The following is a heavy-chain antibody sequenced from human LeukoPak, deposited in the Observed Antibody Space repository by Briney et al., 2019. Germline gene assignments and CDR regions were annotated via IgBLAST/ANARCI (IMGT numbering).Heavy chain of an antibody. Sequence: SETLSLTCAVCGGSISGYYWGWIRQPPGKGLEWIGHIYYSGTTNYNPSLKSRVTISVDTSKNQFSLNLRSVTAADTAVYFCVKVGTGTIDYWGQGTLVTVSS. J-gene: IGHJ4*02. CDR1: GGSISGYY. CDR2: IYYSGTT. V-gene: IGHV4-59*01. D-gene: IGHD1-1*01. CDR3: VKVGTGTIDY.